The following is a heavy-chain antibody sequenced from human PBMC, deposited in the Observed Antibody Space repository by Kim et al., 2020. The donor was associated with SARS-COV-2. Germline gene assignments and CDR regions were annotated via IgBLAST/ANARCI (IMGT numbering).Heavy chain of an antibody. CDR1: GYALTELS. Sequence: ASVKVSCKVSGYALTELSMHWVRQAPGKGLEWMGGFDPADGETLYAQKFQGRVTMTEDTSTDTAYMELSSLRSDDTAVYYCAMSPFESWSYPGLHYWGQGTQVTVSS. J-gene: IGHJ4*02. D-gene: IGHD1-26*01. V-gene: IGHV1-24*01. CDR2: FDPADGET. CDR3: AMSPFESWSYPGLHY.